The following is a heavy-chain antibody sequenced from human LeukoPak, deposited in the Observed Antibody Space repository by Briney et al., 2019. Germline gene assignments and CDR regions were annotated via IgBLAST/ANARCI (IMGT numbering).Heavy chain of an antibody. CDR2: IKQDGSEK. J-gene: IGHJ6*03. CDR1: GFTFSSYW. Sequence: QPGGSLRLSCAASGFTFSSYWMSWVRQAPGKGLEWVANIKQDGSEKYYVDSVKGRFTISRDNAKNSLYLQMNSLRAEDTAVYYCARRKFSGSYSSYYYYYYKDVWGKGTTVTVSS. V-gene: IGHV3-7*01. CDR3: ARRKFSGSYSSYYYYYYKDV. D-gene: IGHD1-26*01.